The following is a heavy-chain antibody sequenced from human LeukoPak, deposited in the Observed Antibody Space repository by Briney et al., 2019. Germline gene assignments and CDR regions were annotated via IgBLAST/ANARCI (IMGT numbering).Heavy chain of an antibody. V-gene: IGHV4-4*09. Sequence: PSETLSLTCTVPGGSISSYYWSWIRQPPGKGLEWIGYIYTSGSTNYNPSLKSRVTISVDTSKNQFSLKLSSVTAADAAVYYCARVGQYTPLGYYYYMDVWGKGTTVTVSS. D-gene: IGHD4-11*01. J-gene: IGHJ6*03. CDR1: GGSISSYY. CDR3: ARVGQYTPLGYYYYMDV. CDR2: IYTSGST.